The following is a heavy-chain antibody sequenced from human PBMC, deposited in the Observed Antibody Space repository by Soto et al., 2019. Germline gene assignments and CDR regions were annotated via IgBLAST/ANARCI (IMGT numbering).Heavy chain of an antibody. CDR1: GGSISSYY. J-gene: IGHJ5*02. CDR2: IYYSGST. Sequence: PSETLSLTCSVSGGSISSYYWSWIRQPPGKGLEWVGYIYYSGSTNYNPSLKSRVTISVDTSKNHYSLKLISVTAADTAVYYCARALTVGATEFDPWGLGTLVTVSS. V-gene: IGHV4-59*01. CDR3: ARALTVGATEFDP. D-gene: IGHD1-26*01.